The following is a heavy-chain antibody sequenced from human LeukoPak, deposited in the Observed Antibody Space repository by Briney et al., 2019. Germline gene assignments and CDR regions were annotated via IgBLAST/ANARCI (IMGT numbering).Heavy chain of an antibody. V-gene: IGHV4-34*01. J-gene: IGHJ4*02. D-gene: IGHD1-20*01. Sequence: PSETLSLTCAVYGASFSDSYWSWIRQSPEKGLEWIGEINNSGSTSYNPSLNSRVIMSVDRSKNQFSLRLTSVTAADTAVYYCARVSGLYNWNALSLFDYWGQGTLVTVSS. CDR2: INNSGST. CDR1: GASFSDSY. CDR3: ARVSGLYNWNALSLFDY.